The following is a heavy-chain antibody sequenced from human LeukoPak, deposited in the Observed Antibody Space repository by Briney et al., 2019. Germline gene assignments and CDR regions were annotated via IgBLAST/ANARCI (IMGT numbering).Heavy chain of an antibody. CDR2: IYTSGST. CDR3: AKDLASYSIYSDAFDI. CDR1: NGSISNYY. V-gene: IGHV4-4*07. D-gene: IGHD4-11*01. Sequence: SETLSLTCTVSNGSISNYYWGWIRQPAGKGLEWIGRIYTSGSTSYNPSLKGRVTMSLDTSKNQVALKLTSVTAADTAVYYCAKDLASYSIYSDAFDIWGQGTMVTVSS. J-gene: IGHJ3*02.